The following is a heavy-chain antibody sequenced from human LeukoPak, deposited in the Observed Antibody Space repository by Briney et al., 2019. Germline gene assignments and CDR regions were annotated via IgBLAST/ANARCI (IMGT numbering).Heavy chain of an antibody. V-gene: IGHV4-34*01. CDR3: ARHGARWLLSWRNWFDP. CDR2: INHSGST. Sequence: SETLSLTCAVYGGSFSGYYWSWIRHPPGKGLEWIGEINHSGSTNYNPSLKSRVTISVDTSKNQFSLKLSSVTAADTAVYYCARHGARWLLSWRNWFDPWGQGTLVTVSS. CDR1: GGSFSGYY. D-gene: IGHD5-24*01. J-gene: IGHJ5*02.